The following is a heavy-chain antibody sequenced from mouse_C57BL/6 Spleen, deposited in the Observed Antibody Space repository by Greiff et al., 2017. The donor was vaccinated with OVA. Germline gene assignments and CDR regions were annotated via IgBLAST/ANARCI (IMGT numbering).Heavy chain of an antibody. J-gene: IGHJ2*01. Sequence: QVHVKQPGAELVKPGASVKLSCKASGYTFTSYWMQWVKQRPGQGLEWIGEIDPSDSYTNYNQKFKGKATLTVDTSSSTAYMQLSSLTSEDSAVYYCAREEGDFDYWGQGTTLTVSS. CDR1: GYTFTSYW. CDR3: AREEGDFDY. CDR2: IDPSDSYT. V-gene: IGHV1-50*01.